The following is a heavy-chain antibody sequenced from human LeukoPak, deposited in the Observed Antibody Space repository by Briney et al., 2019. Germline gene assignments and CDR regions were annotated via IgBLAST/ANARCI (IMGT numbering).Heavy chain of an antibody. V-gene: IGHV1-2*02. J-gene: IGHJ4*02. D-gene: IGHD3-3*01. CDR1: GYTFTYYY. CDR2: ISPNSGGT. CDR3: ARLPYDEPDY. Sequence: ASVNVSCKASGYTFTYYYVHWVRQPPGQGLEWMGCISPNSGGTHYAQNFQGRVTMTRDTSISTAYMELSRLRSDDTAVYFCARLPYDEPDYWGQGTLVTVSS.